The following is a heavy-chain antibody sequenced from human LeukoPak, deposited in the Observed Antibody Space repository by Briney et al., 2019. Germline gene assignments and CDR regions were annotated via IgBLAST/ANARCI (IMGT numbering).Heavy chain of an antibody. CDR3: ARAPENYYMDV. Sequence: PSQTLSLTCTVSGASISSGSYYCSWLQRPAGRGLEWFGRIYTSGSTNYNPSLKSRVTISVDTSKNQFSLKLSSVTAADTAVYYCARAPENYYMDVWGKGTTVTVSS. J-gene: IGHJ6*03. CDR2: IYTSGST. CDR1: GASISSGSYY. V-gene: IGHV4-61*02.